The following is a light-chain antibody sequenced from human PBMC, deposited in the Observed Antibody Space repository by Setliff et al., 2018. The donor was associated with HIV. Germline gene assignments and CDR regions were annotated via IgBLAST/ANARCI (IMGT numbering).Light chain of an antibody. J-gene: IGLJ1*01. Sequence: QSALTQPASVSGSPGQSITISCTGTSSDVGSYNLVSWYQQHPGKAPKLMIYDVSKRPSGVSNRFSGSKSGNTASLTISGLQAEDEADYYCSSNTGTGTYVFGAGTKVTVL. CDR1: SSDVGSYNL. CDR2: DVS. CDR3: SSNTGTGTYV. V-gene: IGLV2-23*02.